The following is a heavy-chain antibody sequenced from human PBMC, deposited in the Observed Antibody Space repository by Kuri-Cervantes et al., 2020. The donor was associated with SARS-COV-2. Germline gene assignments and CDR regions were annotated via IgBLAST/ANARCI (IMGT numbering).Heavy chain of an antibody. CDR2: INSDGSST. CDR1: GFTFSSYW. J-gene: IGHJ6*02. CDR3: ARDPRGPSYGAALDYYYGMDV. D-gene: IGHD4-17*01. Sequence: GESLKISCAASGFTFSSYWMHWVRQAPGKGLVWVSRINSDGSSTSYADSVKGRFTISRDNAKNSLYLQMNSLRAEDTAVYYCARDPRGPSYGAALDYYYGMDVWGQGTTVTVSS. V-gene: IGHV3-74*01.